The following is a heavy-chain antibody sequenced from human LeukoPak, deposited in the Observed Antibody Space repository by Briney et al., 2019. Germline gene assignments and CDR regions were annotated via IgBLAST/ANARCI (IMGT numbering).Heavy chain of an antibody. V-gene: IGHV1-2*06. CDR3: AREARLGCSGGSCFNDAFDI. J-gene: IGHJ3*02. D-gene: IGHD2-15*01. CDR2: INPNSGGT. Sequence: ASVKVSCKASGYTFTGYYMHWVRQAPGQGLEWMGRINPNSGGTNYAQKFQGRVTMTRDTSISTAYMELSRLRSDDTAVYYCAREARLGCSGGSCFNDAFDIWGQGTIVTVSS. CDR1: GYTFTGYY.